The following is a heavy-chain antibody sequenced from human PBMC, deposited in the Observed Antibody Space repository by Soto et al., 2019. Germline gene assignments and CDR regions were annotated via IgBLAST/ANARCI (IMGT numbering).Heavy chain of an antibody. Sequence: PSETLSLTCAVSGGSISSGGYSWSWIRQPPGKGLEWIGYIYHSGSTYYNPSLKSRVTISVDTSKNQFSLNLNSVTAADTAVYYCARGYDILTGPLDYWGPGTLVTVSS. V-gene: IGHV4-30-2*01. D-gene: IGHD3-9*01. CDR1: GGSISSGGYS. J-gene: IGHJ4*02. CDR2: IYHSGST. CDR3: ARGYDILTGPLDY.